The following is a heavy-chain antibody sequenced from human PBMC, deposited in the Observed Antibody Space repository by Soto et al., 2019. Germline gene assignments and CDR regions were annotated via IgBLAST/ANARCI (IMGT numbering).Heavy chain of an antibody. Sequence: QVQLVESGGGVVQPGKSLRLSCAASGFTFSNYDMHWVRQAPGKGLEWVAVISYDGSNKYYADSAKGRFTISRDNSKNTLYLQMNSLGPEDTAVYYCAKDHVFGSSSPDYWGQGTLVTVSS. V-gene: IGHV3-30*18. CDR3: AKDHVFGSSSPDY. CDR1: GFTFSNYD. J-gene: IGHJ4*02. D-gene: IGHD6-6*01. CDR2: ISYDGSNK.